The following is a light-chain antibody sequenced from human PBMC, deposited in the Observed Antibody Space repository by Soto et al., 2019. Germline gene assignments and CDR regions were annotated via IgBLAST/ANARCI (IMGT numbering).Light chain of an antibody. CDR1: QSISSN. V-gene: IGKV3-15*01. J-gene: IGKJ4*01. Sequence: EIVMTQSPATLSVSPGERATLSCRASQSISSNLAWYQQKPGQAPRLLIYDASTRATGIPARFSGSGSGTEFTLTLTSLQSEDSALYHCQQYNDWPPLTFGGGTKVEIK. CDR2: DAS. CDR3: QQYNDWPPLT.